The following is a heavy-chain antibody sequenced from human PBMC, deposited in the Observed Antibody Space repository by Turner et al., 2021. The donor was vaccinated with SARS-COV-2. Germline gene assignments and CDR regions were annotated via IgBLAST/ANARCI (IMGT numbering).Heavy chain of an antibody. CDR1: GFTFRSYS. CDR3: ARDHRPVVVPAAKRAGSYYYGMDV. Sequence: EVQLVESGGGLVKPGGSLRLSCAASGFTFRSYSMNWVRPAPGKGLEWVSSISSSSSYIYYADSVKGRFTISRDNAKNSLYLQMNSLRAEDTAVYYCARDHRPVVVPAAKRAGSYYYGMDVWGQGTTVTVSS. D-gene: IGHD2-2*01. CDR2: ISSSSSYI. J-gene: IGHJ6*02. V-gene: IGHV3-21*01.